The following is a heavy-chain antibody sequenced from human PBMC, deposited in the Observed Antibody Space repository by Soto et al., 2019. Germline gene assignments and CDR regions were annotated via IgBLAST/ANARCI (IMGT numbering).Heavy chain of an antibody. CDR3: AKDSYRGDIVLTPVPYGNDY. CDR2: MSYDGNKK. D-gene: IGHD2-15*01. V-gene: IGHV3-30*18. Sequence: QVQLVESGGGVVQAGRSLRLSCVASEFTFKSYGVHWVRQAPGKGLAWVAVMSYDGNKKHYADSVRGRFTISRDNSKNTLYLQMNSLRTEDTAVYYCAKDSYRGDIVLTPVPYGNDYWGQGTLVTVSS. CDR1: EFTFKSYG. J-gene: IGHJ4*02.